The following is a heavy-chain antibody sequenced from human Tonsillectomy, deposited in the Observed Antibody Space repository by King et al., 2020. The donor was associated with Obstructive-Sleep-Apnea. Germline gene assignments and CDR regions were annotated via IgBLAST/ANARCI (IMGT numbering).Heavy chain of an antibody. V-gene: IGHV2-70*04. D-gene: IGHD2-21*01. CDR2: IDWDEDK. CDR1: GFSLSTPGMC. Sequence: TLKESGPALVKPTETLTLTCTFSGFSLSTPGMCVTWIRQAPGKALEWLARIDWDEDKFYSTSLKTRLTISKDTSKNQVVLTMTNMDPVDTATYFCARVQVQVGMDYWGQGTLVTVSA. J-gene: IGHJ4*02. CDR3: ARVQVQVGMDY.